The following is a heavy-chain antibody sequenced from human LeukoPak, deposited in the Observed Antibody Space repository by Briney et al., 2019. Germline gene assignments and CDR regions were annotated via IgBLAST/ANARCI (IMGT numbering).Heavy chain of an antibody. CDR2: IRYDGNNK. V-gene: IGHV3-30*02. J-gene: IGHJ5*01. CDR1: GFTFKNYA. Sequence: PGGSLRLSCAASGFTFKNYAMHWVRQAPGKGLDWVAFIRYDGNNKFYADSVKGRFTISRDNSKNTLYLQMNNLRPEDTAIYYCAKDSVGATTLDWLDSWGQGTLVTVSS. CDR3: AKDSVGATTLDWLDS. D-gene: IGHD1-26*01.